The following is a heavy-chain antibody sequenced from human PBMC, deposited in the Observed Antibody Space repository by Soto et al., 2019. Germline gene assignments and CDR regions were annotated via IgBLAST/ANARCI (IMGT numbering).Heavy chain of an antibody. CDR2: IIPIFGTA. D-gene: IGHD3-22*01. CDR1: GGTFSSYA. V-gene: IGHV1-69*01. CDR3: ARGVGSDSSGYYVYFDY. Sequence: QVQLVQSGAEVKKPGSSVKVSCKASGGTFSSYAISWVRQAPAQGLEWMGGIIPIFGTANYAQKFQGRVTIAADESTSTAYMELSSLRSEDTAVYYCARGVGSDSSGYYVYFDYWGQGTLVTVSS. J-gene: IGHJ4*02.